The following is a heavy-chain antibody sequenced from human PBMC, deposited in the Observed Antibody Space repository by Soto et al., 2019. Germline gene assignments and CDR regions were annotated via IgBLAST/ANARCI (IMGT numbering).Heavy chain of an antibody. CDR1: GFTFSTDS. Sequence: GGSLRLSCVASGFTFSTDSMNWVRQAPGKGLEWVADIWYDGSNKYYADSVKGRFIISRDDSKNTLSLQMNSLRAEDTAVYYCARDSAWLFDSWGQGTLVTVS. V-gene: IGHV3-33*08. J-gene: IGHJ4*02. D-gene: IGHD5-12*01. CDR2: IWYDGSNK. CDR3: ARDSAWLFDS.